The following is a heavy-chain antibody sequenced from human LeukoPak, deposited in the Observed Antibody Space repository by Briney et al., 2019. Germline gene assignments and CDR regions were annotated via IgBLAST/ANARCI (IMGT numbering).Heavy chain of an antibody. CDR1: GGSVSSGNY. CDR3: ARERWLGHSLDY. V-gene: IGHV4-61*01. D-gene: IGHD6-19*01. CDR2: IYYSGST. J-gene: IGHJ4*02. Sequence: SETLSLTCTVSGGSVSSGNYWSWIRQPPGKVLEGIGYIYYSGSTNYNPSLKSRVTISVDTSKNQFSLKLSSVTAADTAMYYCARERWLGHSLDYWGQGTLVTVSS.